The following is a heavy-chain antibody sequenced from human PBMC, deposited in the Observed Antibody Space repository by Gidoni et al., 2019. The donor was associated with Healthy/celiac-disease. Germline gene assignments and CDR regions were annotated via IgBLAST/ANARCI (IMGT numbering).Heavy chain of an antibody. Sequence: QVQLQQWGAGLLKPSETLSLTCALYGGSFSDYYWTWIRQPPGKGLEWIGEINQSGSTSYHPSLKSRVTMSVDTSKNQFSLKLSSVTAADTAVYYCARGTTVTTRDAFDIWGQGTMVTVSS. CDR2: INQSGST. D-gene: IGHD4-17*01. J-gene: IGHJ3*02. V-gene: IGHV4-34*01. CDR1: GGSFSDYY. CDR3: ARGTTVTTRDAFDI.